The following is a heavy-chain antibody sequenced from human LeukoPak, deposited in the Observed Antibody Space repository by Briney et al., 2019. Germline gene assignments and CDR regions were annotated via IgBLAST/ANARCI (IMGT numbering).Heavy chain of an antibody. Sequence: GRCLRLSCAAAGFTPDAYATHWVSQAPGKGIEWVYLIRGDGGSTYYADSVKGRFTISRDNSKNSLYLQMNSLRTEDTALYYCAKDRLGYCSSTSCYVADYWGQGTLVTVSS. D-gene: IGHD2-2*01. CDR2: IRGDGGST. CDR3: AKDRLGYCSSTSCYVADY. J-gene: IGHJ4*02. CDR1: GFTPDAYA. V-gene: IGHV3-43*02.